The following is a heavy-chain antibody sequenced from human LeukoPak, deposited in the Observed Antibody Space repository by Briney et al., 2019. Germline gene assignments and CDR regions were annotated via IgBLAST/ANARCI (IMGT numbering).Heavy chain of an antibody. CDR2: IYYSGST. D-gene: IGHD1-1*01. CDR1: GGSISSSSYY. CDR3: ARGRRNWNDGGDWFDP. J-gene: IGHJ5*02. V-gene: IGHV4-39*01. Sequence: PSETLSLTCTVSGGSISSSSYYWGWIRQPPGKGLEWIGSIYYSGSTYYNPSLKSRVTISVDTSKNQFSLKLSSVTAADTAVYYCARGRRNWNDGGDWFDPWGQGTLVTVSS.